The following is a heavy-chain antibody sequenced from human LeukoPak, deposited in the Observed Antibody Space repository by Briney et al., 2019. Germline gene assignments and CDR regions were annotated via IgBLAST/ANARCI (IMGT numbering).Heavy chain of an antibody. V-gene: IGHV1-69*04. CDR2: IIPILGIA. J-gene: IGHJ4*02. Sequence: ASVKVSCKASGGTFSSYAISWVRQAPGQGLEWMGRIIPILGIANYAQKFQGRVTITADKSTSTAYMELSSLRSEDTAVYYCVRVKGGGDLAYYFDYWGQGTLVTVSS. CDR1: GGTFSSYA. CDR3: VRVKGGGDLAYYFDY. D-gene: IGHD2-21*02.